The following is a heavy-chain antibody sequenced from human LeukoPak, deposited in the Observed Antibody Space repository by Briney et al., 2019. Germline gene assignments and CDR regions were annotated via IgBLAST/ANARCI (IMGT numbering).Heavy chain of an antibody. J-gene: IGHJ5*01. CDR1: GGSISSFSYY. CDR3: ARQPALTDCSAGTCWFDS. CDR2: IYYIGST. V-gene: IGHV4-39*01. Sequence: SETLSLTCTVSGGSISSFSYYWGWIRQSPGKGLEWIGSIYYIGSTYYNPSLKIRVSISVDKSEEEFSLKVISVTAADTAVYYRARQPALTDCSAGTCWFDSWGQGTLVTVSS. D-gene: IGHD2-15*01.